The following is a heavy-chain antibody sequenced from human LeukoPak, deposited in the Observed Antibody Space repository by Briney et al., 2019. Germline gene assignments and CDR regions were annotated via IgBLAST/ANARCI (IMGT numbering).Heavy chain of an antibody. V-gene: IGHV4-59*11. CDR2: IYYSGST. J-gene: IGHJ4*02. Sequence: SETLSLTCTVSGGSISSHYWSWIRQPPGKGLEWIGYIYYSGSTNYNPSLKSRVTISVDTSKNQFSLKLSSVTAADTAVYYCARVDSSGYYYDYWGQGTLVTVSS. D-gene: IGHD3-22*01. CDR3: ARVDSSGYYYDY. CDR1: GGSISSHY.